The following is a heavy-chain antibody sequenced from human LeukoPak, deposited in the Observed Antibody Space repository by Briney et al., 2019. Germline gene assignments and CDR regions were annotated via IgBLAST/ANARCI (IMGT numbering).Heavy chain of an antibody. CDR2: IKSKTDGGTT. D-gene: IGHD3-3*01. V-gene: IGHV3-15*07. CDR3: TTTPTKYYDFWSAYNDY. J-gene: IGHJ4*02. Sequence: PGGSLRLSCAASGFTFTNAWMNWVRQAPGKGLEWVGRIKSKTDGGTTDYAAPVKGRFTISSDDSKNTLYLQMNSLKTEDTAVYYCTTTPTKYYDFWSAYNDYWGQGTLVTVSS. CDR1: GFTFTNAW.